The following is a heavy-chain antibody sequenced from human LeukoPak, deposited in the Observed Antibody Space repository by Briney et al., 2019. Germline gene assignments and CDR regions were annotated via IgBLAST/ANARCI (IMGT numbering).Heavy chain of an antibody. D-gene: IGHD5-12*01. CDR1: EFTVSSNY. Sequence: GGSLRLSCAASEFTVSSNYMNWVRQAPGKGLEWVSVLYSAGNTYYADSVKGRFTISRDNSKNTLFLQMDSLRAEDTAVYYRARARDYIVVDFWGQGTLVTVSS. V-gene: IGHV3-66*02. CDR3: ARARDYIVVDF. J-gene: IGHJ4*02. CDR2: LYSAGNT.